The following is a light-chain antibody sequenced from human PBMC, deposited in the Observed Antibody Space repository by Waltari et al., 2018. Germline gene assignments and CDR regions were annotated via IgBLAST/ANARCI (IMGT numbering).Light chain of an antibody. Sequence: SCRVSQSVSRALAWYQQKPGQAPRLLIYGASNRATGIPDRFSGSGSGTDFSLTISRLEPEDFAVYYCQHHVRLPVTFGQGTKVEIK. CDR2: GAS. J-gene: IGKJ1*01. CDR1: QSVSRA. V-gene: IGKV3-20*01. CDR3: QHHVRLPVT.